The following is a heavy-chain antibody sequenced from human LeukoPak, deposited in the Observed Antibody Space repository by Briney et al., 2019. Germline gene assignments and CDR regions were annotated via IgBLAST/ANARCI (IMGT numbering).Heavy chain of an antibody. CDR2: IYSGGST. Sequence: PGGSLRLSCAASGFAVSTNYMSWVRQAPGKGLEWVSLIYSGGSTYYADSAKGRFTISRDNSKNTLYLQMNSLRPEDTAVYYCASGFYYMAVWGKGTTVTVSS. J-gene: IGHJ6*03. CDR3: ASGFYYMAV. V-gene: IGHV3-66*02. CDR1: GFAVSTNY.